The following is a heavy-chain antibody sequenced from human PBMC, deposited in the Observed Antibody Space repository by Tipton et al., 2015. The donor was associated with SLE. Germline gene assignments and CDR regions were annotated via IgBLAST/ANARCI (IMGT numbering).Heavy chain of an antibody. CDR2: ISYSGAT. D-gene: IGHD1-1*01. CDR3: ARNLGPTEDTSGYTDVFDI. J-gene: IGHJ3*02. Sequence: TLSLTCTVSGDTIDGNTYFWDWIRQPPGKGLMLIGSISYSGATSYNPSLESRVTMSFDRSKNLFSLSLSSVTAADTALYYCARNLGPTEDTSGYTDVFDIWGQGTMVTVSS. V-gene: IGHV4-39*02. CDR1: GDTIDGNTYF.